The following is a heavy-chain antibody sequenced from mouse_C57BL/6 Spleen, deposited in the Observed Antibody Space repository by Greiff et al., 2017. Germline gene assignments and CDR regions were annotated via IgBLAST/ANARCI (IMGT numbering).Heavy chain of an antibody. V-gene: IGHV1-59*01. CDR1: GYTFTSYW. Sequence: VQLQQPGAELVRPGTSVKLSCKASGYTFTSYWMHWVKQRPGQGLEWIGVIDPSDSYTNYNQKFKGKATLTVDTSSSTAYMQLSSLTSEDSAVYYCARRGAYYSNYDWFAYWGQGTLVTVSA. CDR3: ARRGAYYSNYDWFAY. D-gene: IGHD2-5*01. J-gene: IGHJ3*01. CDR2: IDPSDSYT.